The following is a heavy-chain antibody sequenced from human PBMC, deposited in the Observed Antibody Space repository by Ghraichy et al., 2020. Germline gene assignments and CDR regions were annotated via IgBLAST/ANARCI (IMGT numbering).Heavy chain of an antibody. Sequence: ANIKHDGSEKYYLDSGKGRFTISRDNAKNSLYLQMNTLRAEDTAVYYCARDYDFWSGSLDYWGQGTL. V-gene: IGHV3-7*03. D-gene: IGHD3-3*01. CDR3: ARDYDFWSGSLDY. J-gene: IGHJ4*02. CDR2: IKHDGSEK.